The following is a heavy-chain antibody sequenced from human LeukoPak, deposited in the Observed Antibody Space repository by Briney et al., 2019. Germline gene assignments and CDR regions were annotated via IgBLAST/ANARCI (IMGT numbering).Heavy chain of an antibody. J-gene: IGHJ4*02. Sequence: GGSLRLSCAASGFTFSSYAMHWVRQAPGKGLEWVAVISYDGSNKYYADSVKGRFTISRDNSKNTLYLQMNSLSAEDTAVYYCARDHFPATYYYDSRGFFDYWGQGTLVTVST. CDR1: GFTFSSYA. CDR2: ISYDGSNK. D-gene: IGHD3-22*01. CDR3: ARDHFPATYYYDSRGFFDY. V-gene: IGHV3-30-3*01.